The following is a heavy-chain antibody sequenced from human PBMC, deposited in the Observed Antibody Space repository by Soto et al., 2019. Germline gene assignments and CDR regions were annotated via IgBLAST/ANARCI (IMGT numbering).Heavy chain of an antibody. D-gene: IGHD1-7*01. Sequence: QVQLQESGPGLVKPSGTLSLTCAVSGASFTSNDWWTWVRQPPGLGLEWIGEIYRTGSTNYNPSLKSRVTISLDKSENQFSLKVTSLTAADTAVYYCASRDPGTSVDYWGQGTLVTVSS. V-gene: IGHV4-4*02. CDR2: IYRTGST. CDR1: GASFTSNDW. CDR3: ASRDPGTSVDY. J-gene: IGHJ4*02.